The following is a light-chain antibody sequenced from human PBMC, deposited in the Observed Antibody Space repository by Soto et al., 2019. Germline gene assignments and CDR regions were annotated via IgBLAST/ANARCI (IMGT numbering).Light chain of an antibody. Sequence: DIQMTQSPSSLSASVGDRVTITCQASQDISNFLIWYQQKPGKAPKLLIYDASNLETGVPSRFSGSGSGTDFTFTISSVQPEDIATYYCQQYDIRPPSFGQGTKVEIK. J-gene: IGKJ2*01. V-gene: IGKV1-33*01. CDR1: QDISNF. CDR2: DAS. CDR3: QQYDIRPPS.